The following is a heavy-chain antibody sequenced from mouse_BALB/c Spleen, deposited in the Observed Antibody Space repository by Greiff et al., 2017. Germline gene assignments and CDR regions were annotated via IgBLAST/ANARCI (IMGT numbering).Heavy chain of an antibody. V-gene: IGHV1-14*01. J-gene: IGHJ4*01. Sequence: EVQLQQSGPELVKPGASVKMSCKASGYTFTSYVMHWVKQKPGQGLEWIGYINPYNDGTKYNEKFKGKATLTSDKSSSTAYMELSSLTSEDSAVYYCARGRGPIKDYAMDYWGQGTSVTVSS. CDR2: INPYNDGT. CDR3: ARGRGPIKDYAMDY. D-gene: IGHD1-1*02. CDR1: GYTFTSYV.